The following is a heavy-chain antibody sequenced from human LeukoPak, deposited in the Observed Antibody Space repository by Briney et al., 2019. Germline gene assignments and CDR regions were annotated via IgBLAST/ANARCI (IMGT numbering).Heavy chain of an antibody. D-gene: IGHD5-24*01. CDR3: ARAFADGSNSSPFDY. V-gene: IGHV3-21*01. J-gene: IGHJ4*02. CDR2: ISSSSSYI. Sequence: GGSLRLSCAASGFTFSSYSMNWVRQAPGKGLEWVSSISSSSSYIYYADSVKGRFTISRDNAKNSLYLQMNSLRAEDTAVYYCARAFADGSNSSPFDYWGQGTLVTVSS. CDR1: GFTFSSYS.